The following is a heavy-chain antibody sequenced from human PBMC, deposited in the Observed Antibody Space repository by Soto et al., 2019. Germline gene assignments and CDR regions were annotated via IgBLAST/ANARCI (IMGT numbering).Heavy chain of an antibody. Sequence: PSETLSLTCAVYGGSFSGYYWSWIRQPPGKGLEWIGEINHSGSTNYNPSLKSRVTISVDTSKNQFSLKLSSVTAADTAVYYCARNKARAAHGASYYDFWSGLLRLYGMAVWGQGTTVTVSS. CDR3: ARNKARAAHGASYYDFWSGLLRLYGMAV. J-gene: IGHJ6*02. CDR1: GGSFSGYY. CDR2: INHSGST. D-gene: IGHD3-3*01. V-gene: IGHV4-34*01.